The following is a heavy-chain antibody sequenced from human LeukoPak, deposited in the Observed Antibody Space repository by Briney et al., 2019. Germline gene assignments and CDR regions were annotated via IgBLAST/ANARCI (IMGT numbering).Heavy chain of an antibody. CDR3: ARHRNAGTPLGYCYGMDV. V-gene: IGHV4-34*01. J-gene: IGHJ6*02. Sequence: SETLSLTCAVYGGSFSGYYWSWIRQPPGKGLEWIGEINHSGSTNYNPSLKSRVTISVDTSKNQFSLKLSSVTAADTAVYYCARHRNAGTPLGYCYGMDVWGQGTTVTVS. CDR1: GGSFSGYY. CDR2: INHSGST. D-gene: IGHD6-13*01.